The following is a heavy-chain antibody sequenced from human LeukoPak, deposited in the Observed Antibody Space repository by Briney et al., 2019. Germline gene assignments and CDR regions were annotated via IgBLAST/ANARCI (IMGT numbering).Heavy chain of an antibody. V-gene: IGHV4-59*01. CDR1: GGSISNYL. CDR3: ARDKSLRGNWFGNDY. J-gene: IGHJ4*02. CDR2: ISSSGT. D-gene: IGHD3-10*01. Sequence: PSETLSLTCTVSGGSISNYLWSWNRQSPGQGPEWNGYISSSGTNYNPSLGSRVTISVDTSKNQFSLKLSSVTAADTAVYYCARDKSLRGNWFGNDYWGQGTLVTVSS.